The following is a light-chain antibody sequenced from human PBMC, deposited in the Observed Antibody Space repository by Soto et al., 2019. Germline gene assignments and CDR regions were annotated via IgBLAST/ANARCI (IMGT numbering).Light chain of an antibody. CDR3: QQYGSSPRT. V-gene: IGKV3-15*01. J-gene: IGKJ1*01. Sequence: IVMTQSPATLSVSPGERATLSCRASQSVSSNLGWYQQKPGQAPRLLIYGASTRATGIPARFSGSGSGTECTLTINSLQSEDFTVYYCQQYGSSPRTFGQGTKVDIK. CDR2: GAS. CDR1: QSVSSN.